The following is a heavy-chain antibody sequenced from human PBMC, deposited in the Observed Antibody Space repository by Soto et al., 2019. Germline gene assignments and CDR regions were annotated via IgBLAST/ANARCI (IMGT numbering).Heavy chain of an antibody. J-gene: IGHJ4*02. CDR1: GFSLSTSGMC. V-gene: IGHV2-70*11. D-gene: IGHD6-19*01. CDR2: NDWDDDK. Sequence: SGPTLGEPTQTLTLTCTFSGFSLSTSGMCVSWIRQPPGKALEWLARNDWDDDKYYSTSLKTRLTISKDTSKNQVVLTMTNMDPVDTATYYCARSPSPYSSGWYYFDHWGQGTLVTVSS. CDR3: ARSPSPYSSGWYYFDH.